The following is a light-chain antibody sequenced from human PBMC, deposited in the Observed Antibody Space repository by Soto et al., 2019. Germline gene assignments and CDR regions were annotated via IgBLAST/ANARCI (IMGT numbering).Light chain of an antibody. CDR2: GAS. V-gene: IGKV3-20*01. Sequence: ILMTQSPATLSVSPGERATLSCRAGQSIDSKLARYQQRPGQAPRLVIYGASNRAAGIPDRFSGSGSGTDFTLTISRLEPEDFAVYYCQQYGSSGTFGQGAKV. CDR3: QQYGSSGT. J-gene: IGKJ1*01. CDR1: QSIDSK.